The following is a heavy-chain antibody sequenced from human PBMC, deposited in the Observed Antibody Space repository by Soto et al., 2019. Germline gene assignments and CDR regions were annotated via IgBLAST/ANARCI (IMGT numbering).Heavy chain of an antibody. CDR2: ISGSGGST. CDR3: AKTGYSSGSPRAGWFDP. Sequence: EVQLLESGGGLVQPGGSLRLSCAASGFTFSSYAMSWVRQAPGKGLEWVSAISGSGGSTYYADSVKGRFTISRDNSKNTLYLQMNSLRAEDTAVYYCAKTGYSSGSPRAGWFDPWGQGTLVTVSS. CDR1: GFTFSSYA. J-gene: IGHJ5*02. V-gene: IGHV3-23*01. D-gene: IGHD6-19*01.